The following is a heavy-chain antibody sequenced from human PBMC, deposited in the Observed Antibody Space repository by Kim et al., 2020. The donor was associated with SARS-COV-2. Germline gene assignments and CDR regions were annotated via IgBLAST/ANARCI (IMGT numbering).Heavy chain of an antibody. CDR2: IKSKTDGGKT. Sequence: GGSLRLSCAASGFTFSNAWMSWVRQAPGKGLEWVGRIKSKTDGGKTDYAAPVKGRFTISRDDSKNTLYLQMNSLKTADTAVYYCTIFGVAPFFYYYYGM. V-gene: IGHV3-15*01. D-gene: IGHD3-3*01. CDR3: TIFGVAPFFYYYYGM. CDR1: GFTFSNAW. J-gene: IGHJ6*01.